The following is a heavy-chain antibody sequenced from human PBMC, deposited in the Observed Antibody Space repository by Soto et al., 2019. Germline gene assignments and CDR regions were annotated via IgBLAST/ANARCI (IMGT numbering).Heavy chain of an antibody. CDR1: GYSFTSYW. CDR3: ARQGGSRYSSSPDAFDI. J-gene: IGHJ3*02. D-gene: IGHD6-6*01. Sequence: EVQLVQSGAEVKKPGESLRISCKGSGYSFTSYWISWVRQMPGKGLEWMGRIDPSDSYTNYSPSFQGHVTISADKSISTAYLQWSSLKASDTAMYYCARQGGSRYSSSPDAFDIWGQGTMVTVSS. V-gene: IGHV5-10-1*03. CDR2: IDPSDSYT.